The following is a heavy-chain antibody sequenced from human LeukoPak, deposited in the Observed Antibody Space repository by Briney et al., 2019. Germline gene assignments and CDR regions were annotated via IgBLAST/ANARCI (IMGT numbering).Heavy chain of an antibody. CDR1: GYTFTSHG. Sequence: ASVKVSCKASGYTFTSHGISWVRQAPGQGLEWMGWISTYNGNTNYAQKLQGRVSMTTDTSTSTAYMELRSLRSDDTAVYYCARDYYGSGSLDYWGQGTLVTVSS. J-gene: IGHJ4*02. CDR2: ISTYNGNT. D-gene: IGHD3-10*01. CDR3: ARDYYGSGSLDY. V-gene: IGHV1-18*01.